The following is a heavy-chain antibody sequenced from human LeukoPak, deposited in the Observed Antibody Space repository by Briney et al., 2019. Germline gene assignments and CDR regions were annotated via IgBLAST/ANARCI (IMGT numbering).Heavy chain of an antibody. CDR3: ARVGPLSPGDWFDP. V-gene: IGHV4-4*07. D-gene: IGHD3-16*02. Sequence: PSETLSLTCTVSGGSISSYYWSWIRQPAGKGLEWIGRICTSGSTNYNPSLKSRVTISVDKSKNQFSLKLSSVTAADTAVYYCARVGPLSPGDWFDPWGQGTLVTVSS. J-gene: IGHJ5*02. CDR2: ICTSGST. CDR1: GGSISSYY.